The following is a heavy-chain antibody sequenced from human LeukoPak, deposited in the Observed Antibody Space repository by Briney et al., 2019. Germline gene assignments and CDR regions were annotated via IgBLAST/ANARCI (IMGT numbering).Heavy chain of an antibody. J-gene: IGHJ4*02. D-gene: IGHD3-10*01. CDR2: ISTSGSTI. CDR1: GFTFRSYE. CDR3: ARDSYYYGSGSRFDY. Sequence: GGSLRLSCAASGFTFRSYEMNWVRQAPGKGLEWVSYISTSGSTIYYADSVKGRFTISRDNAKNSLFLQMNSLRAEDTAVYYCARDSYYYGSGSRFDYWGQGTLVTASS. V-gene: IGHV3-48*03.